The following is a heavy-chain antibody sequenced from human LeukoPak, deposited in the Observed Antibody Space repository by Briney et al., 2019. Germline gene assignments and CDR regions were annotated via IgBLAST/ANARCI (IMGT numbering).Heavy chain of an antibody. Sequence: WASLRLSCAASGYTFTSYAINWVRQAPGKGLEWVSSINSCNSYINYADSVKGRFNISRDNATNTLYLQMNSLRADDNAVYYCARGRDAGYYHLLDYWGQGTLVTVSS. CDR1: GYTFTSYA. CDR2: INSCNSYI. J-gene: IGHJ4*02. CDR3: ARGRDAGYYHLLDY. D-gene: IGHD1-26*01. V-gene: IGHV3-21*04.